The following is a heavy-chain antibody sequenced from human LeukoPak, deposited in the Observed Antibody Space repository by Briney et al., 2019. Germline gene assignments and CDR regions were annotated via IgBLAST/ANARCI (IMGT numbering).Heavy chain of an antibody. V-gene: IGHV4-34*01. Sequence: PSETLSLTCAVYGGSFSGYYWSWIRQPPGKGLEWIGEINHSGSTNYNPSLKSRVTISVDTSKNQCSLKLSSVTAADTAVYYCARTEDSSRGYDWFDPGGQGTLVTVSS. CDR1: GGSFSGYY. D-gene: IGHD6-13*01. J-gene: IGHJ5*02. CDR2: INHSGST. CDR3: ARTEDSSRGYDWFDP.